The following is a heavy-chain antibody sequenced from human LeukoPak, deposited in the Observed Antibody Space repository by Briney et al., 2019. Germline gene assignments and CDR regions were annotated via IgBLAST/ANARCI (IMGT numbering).Heavy chain of an antibody. Sequence: GGSLRLSCAASGFTFSNYALSWVRQAPGKGLEWVSAISASGDNTYYTDSVKGRFTISRDNSKNTLYLQMNSLRAEDTARYYCAKDDIVVVVSAIWDWGQGTQVTVSS. CDR3: AKDDIVVVVSAIWD. J-gene: IGHJ4*02. CDR2: ISASGDNT. V-gene: IGHV3-23*01. CDR1: GFTFSNYA. D-gene: IGHD2-15*01.